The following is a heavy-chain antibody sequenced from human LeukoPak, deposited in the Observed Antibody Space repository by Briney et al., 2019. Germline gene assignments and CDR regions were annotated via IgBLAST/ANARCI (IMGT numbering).Heavy chain of an antibody. J-gene: IGHJ4*02. D-gene: IGHD6-19*01. CDR2: ISSSSSYI. CDR3: ARSSSSGWYYFDY. V-gene: IGHV3-21*01. CDR1: GFTFSSYS. Sequence: GGSLRLSCAAYGFTFSSYSMTWVRQATGKGLEWVSSISSSSSYIYYADSVKGLFTITRDNAKNSLYLQMNSLRAEDTAVYYCARSSSSGWYYFDYWGQGTLVTVSS.